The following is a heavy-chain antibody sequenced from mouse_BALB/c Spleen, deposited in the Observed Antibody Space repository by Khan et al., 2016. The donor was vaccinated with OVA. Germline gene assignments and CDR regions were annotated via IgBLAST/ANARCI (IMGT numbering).Heavy chain of an antibody. CDR1: GFTFSDYG. Sequence: EVELVESGGGLVQPGGSRKLSCAASGFTFSDYGLAWVRQAPGKGPDWVAFISSLAYSIYYADTVTGRFTISRENAKNTLYLEMSSLRSEDTAMYYCARSWAMDYWGQGTSVTVSS. V-gene: IGHV5-15*02. J-gene: IGHJ4*01. CDR3: ARSWAMDY. CDR2: ISSLAYSI.